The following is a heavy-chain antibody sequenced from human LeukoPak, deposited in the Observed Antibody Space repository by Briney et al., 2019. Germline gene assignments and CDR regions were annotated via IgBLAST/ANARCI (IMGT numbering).Heavy chain of an antibody. Sequence: PSETLSLTCTVSGGSINDNNYYWGWIRQPPGKGLEWIGSIYYSGNTFYSPSLKSRITIYVDTSKNQFSLKLNSVTAADTAIYYCVSGWVRGAYLYLSPYYFDYWGHGTLVTVSS. CDR1: GGSINDNNYY. V-gene: IGHV4-39*01. J-gene: IGHJ4*01. CDR2: IYYSGNT. D-gene: IGHD3-10*01. CDR3: VSGWVRGAYLYLSPYYFDY.